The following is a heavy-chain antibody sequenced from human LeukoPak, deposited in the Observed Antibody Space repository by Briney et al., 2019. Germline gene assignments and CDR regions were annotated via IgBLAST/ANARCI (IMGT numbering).Heavy chain of an antibody. CDR1: GTPFPGYY. V-gene: IGHV1-46*01. CDR2: INPSGGST. CDR3: ASILGGSPFDY. Sequence: ASVKVSCKASGTPFPGYYRTWVGQAPGQGLEWMGIINPSGGSTSYTQKFQGRVTMTRDTSISTAYMELSRLRSDDTAVYYCASILGGSPFDYWGQGTLVTVSS. J-gene: IGHJ4*02. D-gene: IGHD2-15*01.